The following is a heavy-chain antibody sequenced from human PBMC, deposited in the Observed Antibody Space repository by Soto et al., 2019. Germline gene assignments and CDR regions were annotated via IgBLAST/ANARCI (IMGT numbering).Heavy chain of an antibody. D-gene: IGHD6-19*01. CDR3: AHGSGWLFDY. CDR1: GFSLSTRDVG. V-gene: IGHV2-5*02. Sequence: QITLKESGPTLVKPTQTLTLTCTFSGFSLSTRDVGVGWIRQPPGKALEWLALLYWDDDNRYSPSLRRRLTLSKDTSKIQVVLTMTNMDPVDTASYCCAHGSGWLFDYWGPGTLVTVSS. J-gene: IGHJ4*02. CDR2: LYWDDDN.